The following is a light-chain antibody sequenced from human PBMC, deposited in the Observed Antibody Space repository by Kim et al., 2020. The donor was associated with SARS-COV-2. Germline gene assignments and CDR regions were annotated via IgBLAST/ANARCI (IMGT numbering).Light chain of an antibody. CDR1: QSVTTH. Sequence: EIVLTQSPATLSLSPGDRATLSCRASQSVTTHLAWYQQKPGQAPTLLIQDTSHRAAGIPDRFSGRGSGTDFILTISSLEPEDFAVYYCQQRSKWEFSFGGGTKVEIK. V-gene: IGKV3-11*01. J-gene: IGKJ4*01. CDR2: DTS. CDR3: QQRSKWEFS.